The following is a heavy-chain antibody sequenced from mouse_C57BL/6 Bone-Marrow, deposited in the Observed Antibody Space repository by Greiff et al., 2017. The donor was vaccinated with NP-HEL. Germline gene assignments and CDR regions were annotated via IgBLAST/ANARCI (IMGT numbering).Heavy chain of an antibody. V-gene: IGHV1-52*01. Sequence: QVQLQQPGAELVRPGSSVKLSCKASGYTFTSYWMHWVKQRPIQGLEWIGNIDPSDSETHYNQKFKDKATLTVDKSSSTAYMQLSSLTSEDSAVYYCARLGYSNYDYYAMDYWGQGTSVTVSS. D-gene: IGHD2-5*01. CDR1: GYTFTSYW. CDR2: IDPSDSET. J-gene: IGHJ4*01. CDR3: ARLGYSNYDYYAMDY.